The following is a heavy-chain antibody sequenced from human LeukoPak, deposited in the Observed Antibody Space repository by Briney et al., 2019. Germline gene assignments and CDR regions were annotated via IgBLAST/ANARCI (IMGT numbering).Heavy chain of an antibody. CDR3: ARDRYYYGSWNSKKYYYYYYMDV. V-gene: IGHV1-69*05. D-gene: IGHD3-10*01. CDR1: GDTFSSYA. J-gene: IGHJ6*03. CDR2: IIPIFGTA. Sequence: GASVKVSCKASGDTFSSYAISWVRQAPGQGLEWMGGIIPIFGTANYAQKFQGRVTITTDDSTSTAYMELSSLRSEDTAVYYCARDRYYYGSWNSKKYYYYYYMDVWGKGTTVSVSS.